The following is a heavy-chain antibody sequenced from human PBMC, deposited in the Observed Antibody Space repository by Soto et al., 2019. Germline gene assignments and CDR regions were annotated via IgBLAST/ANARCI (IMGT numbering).Heavy chain of an antibody. CDR3: ASFRSGYDYAY. J-gene: IGHJ4*02. Sequence: GGSLRLSCAASGFTVSSNYMSWVRQAPGKGLEWVSVIYSGGSTYYADSVKGRFTISRDNSKNTLYLQMNSLRAEDTAVYYCASFRSGYDYAYWGQGTLVTVSS. D-gene: IGHD5-12*01. V-gene: IGHV3-66*01. CDR1: GFTVSSNY. CDR2: IYSGGST.